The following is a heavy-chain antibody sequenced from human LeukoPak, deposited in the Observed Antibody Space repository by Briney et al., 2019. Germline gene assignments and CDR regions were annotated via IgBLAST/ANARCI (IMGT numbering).Heavy chain of an antibody. CDR3: AKALYGGHDY. Sequence: GSLRLSCAASGFTFSTYAMSWVRQAPGKGLECVSALSGNGNTIYYVDSVKGRFTISRDNSKNTLSLQMNSLRAEDTAVYYCAKALYGGHDYWGQGTLVTVSS. D-gene: IGHD4-23*01. V-gene: IGHV3-23*01. CDR2: LSGNGNTI. CDR1: GFTFSTYA. J-gene: IGHJ4*02.